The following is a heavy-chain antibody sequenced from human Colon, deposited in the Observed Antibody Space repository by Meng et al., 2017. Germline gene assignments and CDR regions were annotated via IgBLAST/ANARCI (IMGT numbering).Heavy chain of an antibody. J-gene: IGHJ6*02. CDR1: GGSVSSASHY. D-gene: IGHD6-13*01. V-gene: IGHV4-61*01. Sequence: SETLSLTCTVSGGSVSSASHYWSWIRQSPGKGLEWIGHVYHSGDTNYNPSLKSRVTLSVDTSNNQFSLKLTSVTAADTAVYYCAKTSSNWFTSYNGMDVWGQGTTVTVSS. CDR2: VYHSGDT. CDR3: AKTSSNWFTSYNGMDV.